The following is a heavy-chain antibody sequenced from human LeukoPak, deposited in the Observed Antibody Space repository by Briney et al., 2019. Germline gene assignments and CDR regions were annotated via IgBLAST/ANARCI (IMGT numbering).Heavy chain of an antibody. CDR3: ARDVVVEVGMLPTDSWFDP. CDR1: GYSFTTYY. CDR2: INPSDGST. D-gene: IGHD2-15*01. Sequence: ASVKVSCKATGYSFTTYYIHWMRQAPGRGLEWMGIINPSDGSTSSAQKFQGRVTMTSDTSTSTVYMELSSLTYGDTAVYYCARDVVVEVGMLPTDSWFDPWGRGTLVAVSS. J-gene: IGHJ5*02. V-gene: IGHV1-46*01.